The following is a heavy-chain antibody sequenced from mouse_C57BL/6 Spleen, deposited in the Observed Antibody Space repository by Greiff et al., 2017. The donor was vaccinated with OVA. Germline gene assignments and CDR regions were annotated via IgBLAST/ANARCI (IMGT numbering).Heavy chain of an antibody. CDR2: ISDGGSYT. Sequence: EVQLQESGGGLVKPGGSLKLSCAASGFTFSSYAMSWVRQTPEKRLEWVATISDGGSYTYYPDNVKGRFTISRDNAKNNLYLQMSHLKSEDTAMYYCARVFYDYDGYFDYWGQGTTLTVSS. J-gene: IGHJ2*01. D-gene: IGHD2-4*01. CDR3: ARVFYDYDGYFDY. CDR1: GFTFSSYA. V-gene: IGHV5-4*01.